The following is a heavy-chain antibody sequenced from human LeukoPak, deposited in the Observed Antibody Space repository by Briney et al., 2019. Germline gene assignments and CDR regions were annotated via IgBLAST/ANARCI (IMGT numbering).Heavy chain of an antibody. CDR3: TRNSGWYGLS. CDR1: GFSFSNYA. J-gene: IGHJ1*01. D-gene: IGHD6-19*01. V-gene: IGHV3-30*04. Sequence: PGGSLRLSCAASGFSFSNYAMHWVRQAPGKGLEWVAVISYHGTNKYYADSVKGRFTISRDNSKNTLYLQMNSLRAEDTAVYYCTRNSGWYGLSWGQGTLVTVSS. CDR2: ISYHGTNK.